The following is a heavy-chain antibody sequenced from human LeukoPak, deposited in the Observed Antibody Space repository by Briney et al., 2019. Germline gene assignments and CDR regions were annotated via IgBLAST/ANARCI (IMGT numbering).Heavy chain of an antibody. D-gene: IGHD1-26*01. V-gene: IGHV1-69*01. CDR1: GGTFSSYA. Sequence: SVKVSCKSSGGTFSSYAISWVRQAPGQGLEWMGGIIPIFGTANYAQKFQGRVTITADESTSTAYMELSSLRSEDTAVYYCASQGIVGATRYFDYWGQGTLVTVSS. CDR2: IIPIFGTA. J-gene: IGHJ4*02. CDR3: ASQGIVGATRYFDY.